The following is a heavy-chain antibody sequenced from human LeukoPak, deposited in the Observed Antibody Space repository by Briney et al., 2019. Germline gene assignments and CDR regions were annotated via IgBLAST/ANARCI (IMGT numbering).Heavy chain of an antibody. J-gene: IGHJ4*02. D-gene: IGHD1-26*01. Sequence: SSVKVSCKASVGTFSSYAISWVPQAPGQGLEWMGRIIPILGIANYAQKFQGRVTITADKSTSTAYMELSSLRSEDTAVYYCARSRSSGSYPEDFDYWGQGTLVTVSS. CDR1: VGTFSSYA. CDR2: IIPILGIA. V-gene: IGHV1-69*04. CDR3: ARSRSSGSYPEDFDY.